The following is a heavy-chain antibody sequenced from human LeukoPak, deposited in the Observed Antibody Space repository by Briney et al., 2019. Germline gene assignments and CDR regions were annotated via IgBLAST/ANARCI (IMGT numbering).Heavy chain of an antibody. D-gene: IGHD3-22*01. CDR1: GFTFSSYS. Sequence: KSGGSLRLSCAASGFTFSSYSMNWVRQAPGKGLEWVSSIGSSGDFIYYADSVKGRFTISRDNAKKSLFLEMNSLRAEDTALYFCARETIPLSVPDGSGSYYYYYYMDVWGKGTTVTVSS. CDR3: ARETIPLSVPDGSGSYYYYYYMDV. J-gene: IGHJ6*03. V-gene: IGHV3-21*01. CDR2: IGSSGDFI.